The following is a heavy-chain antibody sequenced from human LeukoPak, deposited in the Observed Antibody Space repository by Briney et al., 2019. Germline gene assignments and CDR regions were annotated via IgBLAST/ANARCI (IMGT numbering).Heavy chain of an antibody. J-gene: IGHJ6*02. CDR3: AVDMTTVTNYYYYGMDV. Sequence: PGGSLRLSCAASGFTFSSYIMNWVRQAPGKGLEWVSYISSSSSTIYYADSVKGRFTISRDNAKNSLYLQMNSLRAEDTAVYYCAVDMTTVTNYYYYGMDVWGQGTTVTVSS. CDR1: GFTFSSYI. CDR2: ISSSSSTI. V-gene: IGHV3-48*01. D-gene: IGHD4-11*01.